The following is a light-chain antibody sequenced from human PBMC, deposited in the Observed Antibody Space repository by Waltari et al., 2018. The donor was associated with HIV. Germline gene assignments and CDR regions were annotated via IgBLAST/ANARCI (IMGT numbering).Light chain of an antibody. CDR2: GAS. Sequence: DLVMTQSPDSLALSLGERATINCKSSQSLLYTSNNKNCLAGYQQKPGQPPKLLIYGASTRESGVPDRFSGSESETDFTLTISGLQAEDVAVYYCQQFYSSPLTFGQGTSLEIK. J-gene: IGKJ2*01. CDR3: QQFYSSPLT. V-gene: IGKV4-1*01. CDR1: QSLLYTSNNKNC.